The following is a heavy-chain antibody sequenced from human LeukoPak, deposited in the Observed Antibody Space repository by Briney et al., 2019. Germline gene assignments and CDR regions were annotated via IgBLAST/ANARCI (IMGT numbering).Heavy chain of an antibody. V-gene: IGHV3-23*01. D-gene: IGHD2-15*01. CDR2: ISGSGGST. CDR3: ARVDCSGGSCYRGTYSQH. Sequence: PPGGSLRLSCAAPGFTFSSYAMSWVRQAPGKGLEWVSSISGSGGSTYYADSVKGRFTISRDNSKNTLYLQMNSLRAEDTAVYYCARVDCSGGSCYRGTYSQHWGQGTLVTVSS. CDR1: GFTFSSYA. J-gene: IGHJ1*01.